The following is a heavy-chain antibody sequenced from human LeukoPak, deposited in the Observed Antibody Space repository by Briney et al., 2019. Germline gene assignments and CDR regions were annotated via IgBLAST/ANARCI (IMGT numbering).Heavy chain of an antibody. CDR2: IRQDGNEK. CDR3: AREPRSDSALTLDY. V-gene: IGHV3-7*01. Sequence: GGSLRLSCAASGFTFNRFWMSWVRQAPGKGLEWVANIRQDGNEKYYVDSVKGRLTVSRDNAENLLYLQMSSLRAEDTAVYYCAREPRSDSALTLDYWGQGTLVTVSS. CDR1: GFTFNRFW. J-gene: IGHJ4*02. D-gene: IGHD2-21*02.